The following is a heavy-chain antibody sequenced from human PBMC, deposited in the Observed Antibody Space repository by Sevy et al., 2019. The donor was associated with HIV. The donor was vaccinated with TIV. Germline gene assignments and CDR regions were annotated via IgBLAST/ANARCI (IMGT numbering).Heavy chain of an antibody. V-gene: IGHV1-46*01. Sequence: ASVKVSCKASGYTFTSYYLHWVRQAPGQGLEWMGIINPSGGRTTYAQKFQGRLTMTRDTSTSTVYMDLSSLRSEDTAVYYCVRGNPQPDGIAVAGYFDCWGQGTLVTVSS. CDR3: VRGNPQPDGIAVAGYFDC. J-gene: IGHJ4*02. CDR1: GYTFTSYY. D-gene: IGHD6-19*01. CDR2: INPSGGRT.